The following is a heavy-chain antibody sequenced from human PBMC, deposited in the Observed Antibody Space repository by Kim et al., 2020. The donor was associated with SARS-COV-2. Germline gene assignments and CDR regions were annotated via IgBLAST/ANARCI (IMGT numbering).Heavy chain of an antibody. D-gene: IGHD3-9*01. Sequence: GGSLRLSCAASGFTFSSYAMSWVRQAPGKGLEWVSAISGSGGSTYYADSVKGRFTISRDNSKNTLYLQVSSLRAEDTAVYYCAKGRLTGYSLDSFDYWGQGTLVTVSS. CDR3: AKGRLTGYSLDSFDY. J-gene: IGHJ4*02. CDR1: GFTFSSYA. V-gene: IGHV3-23*01. CDR2: ISGSGGST.